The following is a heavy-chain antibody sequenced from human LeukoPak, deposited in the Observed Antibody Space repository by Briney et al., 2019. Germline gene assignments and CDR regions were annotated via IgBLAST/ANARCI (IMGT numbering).Heavy chain of an antibody. CDR3: ASYFYGSGSYYFDY. CDR1: GGSISSGGYS. J-gene: IGHJ4*02. Sequence: SQTLSLTCAVSGGSISSGGYSWRWIRQPPGKGLEWIGYIYHSGSTYYNPSLKSRVTMSVDRSKNQFSLKLSSVTAADTAVYYCASYFYGSGSYYFDYWGQGTLVTVSS. CDR2: IYHSGST. D-gene: IGHD3-10*01. V-gene: IGHV4-30-2*01.